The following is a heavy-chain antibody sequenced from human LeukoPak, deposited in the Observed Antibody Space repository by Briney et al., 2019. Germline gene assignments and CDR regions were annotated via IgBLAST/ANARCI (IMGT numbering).Heavy chain of an antibody. CDR2: IYPGDSDT. CDR1: GYSFTSYW. D-gene: IGHD4-23*01. V-gene: IGHV5-51*01. CDR3: ARFPPDCGGNSGLTAFDI. Sequence: GESLKISCKGSGYSFTSYWIGWVRQMPGKGLEWMGIIYPGDSDTRYSPSFQGQVTISADKSISTAYLQWSSLKASDTAMYYCARFPPDCGGNSGLTAFDIWGQGTMVTVSS. J-gene: IGHJ3*02.